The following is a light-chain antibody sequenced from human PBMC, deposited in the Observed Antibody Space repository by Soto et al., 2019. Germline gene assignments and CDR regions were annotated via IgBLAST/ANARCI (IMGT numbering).Light chain of an antibody. Sequence: QSALTQPASVSGSPGQSITISCTGTSSDVGGYNYVSWYQQHPGKAPKLMIYEVSNRPSGVSNRFSGSKSGNTASLTISGLQAEDYADYYCSSYTSSSTRGFGGGTKLTVL. CDR3: SSYTSSSTRG. J-gene: IGLJ3*02. CDR1: SSDVGGYNY. V-gene: IGLV2-14*01. CDR2: EVS.